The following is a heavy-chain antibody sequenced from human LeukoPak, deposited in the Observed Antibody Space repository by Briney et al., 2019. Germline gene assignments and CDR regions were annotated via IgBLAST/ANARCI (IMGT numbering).Heavy chain of an antibody. J-gene: IGHJ6*02. CDR1: GFTFSSYS. V-gene: IGHV3-21*01. CDR2: ISSSNSYI. CDR3: AREVGATYYYYYGMDA. Sequence: GGSLRLSCAASGFTFSSYSMNWVRQAPGKGLEWVSSISSSNSYIYYADSVKGRFTISRDNAKNSLYLQMNSLRAEDTAVYYCAREVGATYYYYYGMDAWGQGTTVTVSS. D-gene: IGHD1-26*01.